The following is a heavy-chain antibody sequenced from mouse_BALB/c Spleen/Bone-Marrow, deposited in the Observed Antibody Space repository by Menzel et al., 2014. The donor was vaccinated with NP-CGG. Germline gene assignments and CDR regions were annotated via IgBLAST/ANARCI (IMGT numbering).Heavy chain of an antibody. CDR1: GYAFTSYN. CDR3: ARENYGSSPAY. Sequence: EVKLMESGPELVKPGASVKVSCKASGYAFTSYNMYWVKQSHGKSLEWIGYIDPYNGGTSYNQKFKGKATLTVDKSSSTAYMHLNSLTSEDSAVXXCARENYGSSPAYWGQGTLVTVSA. V-gene: IGHV1S135*01. D-gene: IGHD1-1*01. J-gene: IGHJ3*01. CDR2: IDPYNGGT.